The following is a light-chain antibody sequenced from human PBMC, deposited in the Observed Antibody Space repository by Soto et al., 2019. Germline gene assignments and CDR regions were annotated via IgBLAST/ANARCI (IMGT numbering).Light chain of an antibody. V-gene: IGKV3-20*01. Sequence: DIVLTQSQCTLSLPPGKRATVSRRASQSVSSSCLAGYQQKPGQAPRIVIYGASSRATGIPDRFSGSGSGTEFTLTISSLQSEELAVYYCQQYNNWPRTLGQGTKVDIK. CDR1: QSVSSSC. J-gene: IGKJ1*01. CDR3: QQYNNWPRT. CDR2: GAS.